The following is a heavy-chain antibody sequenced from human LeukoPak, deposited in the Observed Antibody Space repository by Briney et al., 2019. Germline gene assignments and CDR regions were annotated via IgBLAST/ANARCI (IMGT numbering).Heavy chain of an antibody. Sequence: GESLKISCKGSEYSFATYWIGWVRQMPGQGLEWMGIIFPGDSDTRYSPSFQGQVTISADKYISTAYLQWSSLKASDTAIYYCASEYCSGGNCYFHYWGQGTLVTVSS. D-gene: IGHD2-15*01. V-gene: IGHV5-51*01. CDR3: ASEYCSGGNCYFHY. CDR1: EYSFATYW. J-gene: IGHJ4*02. CDR2: IFPGDSDT.